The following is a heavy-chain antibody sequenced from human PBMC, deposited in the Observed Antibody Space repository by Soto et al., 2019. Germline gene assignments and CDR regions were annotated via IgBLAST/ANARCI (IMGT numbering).Heavy chain of an antibody. J-gene: IGHJ5*02. D-gene: IGHD2-15*01. CDR1: GGSISPINW. V-gene: IGHV4-4*02. Sequence: QVQLQESGPGLVKPSGTLSLTCGVSGGSISPINWWSWVRQTPGKGLDWIGEIYHTGTTDYNPSLKSRVTISIDKSKNQFFLNLTSVTAADTALYYCARSPNIHSQTWFDPWGQGTWVTVSS. CDR3: ARSPNIHSQTWFDP. CDR2: IYHTGTT.